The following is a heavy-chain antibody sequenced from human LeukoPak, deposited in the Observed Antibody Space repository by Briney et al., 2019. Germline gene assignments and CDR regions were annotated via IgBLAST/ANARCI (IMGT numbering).Heavy chain of an antibody. Sequence: SETLSLTCTVSGGSISSYYWSWIRQPPGKGLEWIDYIYYTGSTNYNPSLKSRVTISVDTSKNQFSLRLSSVTAADTAVYYCASRIGSRLDYWGQGTLVTVSS. CDR2: IYYTGST. CDR3: ASRIGSRLDY. V-gene: IGHV4-59*01. J-gene: IGHJ4*02. D-gene: IGHD3-16*01. CDR1: GGSISSYY.